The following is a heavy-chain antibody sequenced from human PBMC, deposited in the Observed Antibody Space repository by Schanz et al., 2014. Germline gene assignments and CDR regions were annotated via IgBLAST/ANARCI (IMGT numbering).Heavy chain of an antibody. CDR3: ARTLVNGSRKWFVP. Sequence: QVQLQESGPGLVKPSETLSLTCAVSGASVSSFYWSWIRQPAGKGLEWIGHVYATGRTKYNPSLKRRVTMSVDTSQKQLSLKLTSVTAADTAVYYRARTLVNGSRKWFVPWGPGTQVTVSS. D-gene: IGHD3-10*01. J-gene: IGHJ5*02. V-gene: IGHV4-4*07. CDR2: VYATGRT. CDR1: GASVSSFY.